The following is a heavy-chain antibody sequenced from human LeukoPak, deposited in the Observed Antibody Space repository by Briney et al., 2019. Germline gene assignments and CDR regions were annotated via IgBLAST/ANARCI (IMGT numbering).Heavy chain of an antibody. CDR3: ARMSDILTGHYPQWFDP. D-gene: IGHD3-9*01. J-gene: IGHJ5*02. V-gene: IGHV1-2*02. Sequence: GASVKVSCKASGYTFTGYYMHWVRQAPGHGLEWMGWINPNSGGTSYAQKFQGRVTMTRDTSVSTAYMELSRLRSDDTAVYYCARMSDILTGHYPQWFDPWGQGTLVTVSS. CDR2: INPNSGGT. CDR1: GYTFTGYY.